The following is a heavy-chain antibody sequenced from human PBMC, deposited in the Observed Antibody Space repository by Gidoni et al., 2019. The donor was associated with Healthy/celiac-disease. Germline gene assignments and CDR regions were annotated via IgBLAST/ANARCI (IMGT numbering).Heavy chain of an antibody. D-gene: IGHD3-3*01. J-gene: IGHJ3*02. CDR2: IYWDDDK. V-gene: IGHV2-5*02. CDR1: GFSLSTSGVG. CDR3: AHSKNYDFWSGYYNAFDI. Sequence: QITLKESGPTLVKPTQTLTLTCTFSGFSLSTSGVGVGWIRQPPGKALEWLALIYWDDDKRYSPSLKSRLTITKDTSKNQVVLTMTNMDPVDTATYYCAHSKNYDFWSGYYNAFDIWGQGTMVTVSS.